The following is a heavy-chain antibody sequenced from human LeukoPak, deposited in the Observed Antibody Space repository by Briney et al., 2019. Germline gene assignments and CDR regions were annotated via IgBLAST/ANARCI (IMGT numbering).Heavy chain of an antibody. CDR1: GGSFSGYY. D-gene: IGHD6-19*01. J-gene: IGHJ5*02. V-gene: IGHV4-34*01. Sequence: SETLSLTCAVYGGSFSGYYWSWIRQPPGRGLEWIGEINHSGSTNYNPSLKSRVTVSVDTSKNQFSLKLSSVTAADTAVYYCARGPRIAVAGTRWFDPWGQGTLVTVSS. CDR3: ARGPRIAVAGTRWFDP. CDR2: INHSGST.